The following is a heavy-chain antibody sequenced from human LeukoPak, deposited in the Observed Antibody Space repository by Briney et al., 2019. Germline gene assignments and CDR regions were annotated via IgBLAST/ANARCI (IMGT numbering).Heavy chain of an antibody. V-gene: IGHV4-34*01. CDR2: INHSGST. CDR1: GGSFSGYY. J-gene: IGHJ4*02. D-gene: IGHD3-22*01. CDR3: AGGSPKAARHAKDYYDSSGFLYDY. Sequence: PSETLSLTCAVYGGSFSGYYWSWIRQPPGKGLEWIGEINHSGSTNYNPSLKSRVTISVDTSKNQFSLKLSSVTAADTAVYYCAGGSPKAARHAKDYYDSSGFLYDYWGQGTLVTVSS.